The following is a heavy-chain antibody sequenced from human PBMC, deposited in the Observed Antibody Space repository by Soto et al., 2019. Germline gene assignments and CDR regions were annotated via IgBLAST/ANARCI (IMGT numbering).Heavy chain of an antibody. CDR3: AKSPWRGGYDNPFFDY. J-gene: IGHJ4*02. Sequence: PWGSQRLLVASSGFVDSGGRLNRISKAPGKGLEWVAVISYDGSNKYYADSVKGRFTISRDNSKNTLYLQMNSLRAEDTAVYYCAKSPWRGGYDNPFFDYWVQGTLVTVS. D-gene: IGHD5-12*01. V-gene: IGHV3-30*18. CDR2: ISYDGSNK. CDR1: GFVDSGGR.